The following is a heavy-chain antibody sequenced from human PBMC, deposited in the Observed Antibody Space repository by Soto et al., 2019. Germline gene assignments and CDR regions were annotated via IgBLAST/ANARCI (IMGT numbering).Heavy chain of an antibody. CDR3: ARRGYCSSTRCYTAYYGMED. V-gene: IGHV5-10-1*01. D-gene: IGHD2-2*02. CDR1: GYSFAGYW. J-gene: IGHJ6*01. CDR2: IDPSDSQT. Sequence: RESLKISCKGSGYSFAGYWITWVRQMPGKGLEWMGRIDPSDSQTYYSPSFRGHVTISATKSITTVFLQWSSLRASDTAMYYCARRGYCSSTRCYTAYYGMEDWGQGTTVSLPS.